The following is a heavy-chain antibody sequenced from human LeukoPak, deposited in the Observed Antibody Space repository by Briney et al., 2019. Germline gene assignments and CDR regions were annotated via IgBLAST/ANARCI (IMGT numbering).Heavy chain of an antibody. CDR2: ISYDGSNK. CDR1: GFTFSSYA. J-gene: IGHJ4*02. Sequence: GRSLRLSCAASGFTFSSYAMHWVRQAPGKGLEWVAVISYDGSNKYYADSVKGRFTFSRDNSKNTLYLQMNSLRAEDTAVYYCARDPRDGYNKFDYWGQGTLVTVSS. V-gene: IGHV3-30-3*01. CDR3: ARDPRDGYNKFDY. D-gene: IGHD5-24*01.